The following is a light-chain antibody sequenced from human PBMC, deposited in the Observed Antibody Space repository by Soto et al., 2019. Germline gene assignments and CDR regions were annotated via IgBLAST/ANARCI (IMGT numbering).Light chain of an antibody. Sequence: DIVMTQSPDSLAVSLGERATINCKSSQSVLSSSNTKNYVAWYQKKPGQPPKLLFYWASTRASGVPDRFSGSVSGTDFALTISSLQAEDVVVYYCQQYYSAPLAFGGGTRVEIK. J-gene: IGKJ4*01. CDR3: QQYYSAPLA. CDR1: QSVLSSSNTKNY. V-gene: IGKV4-1*01. CDR2: WAS.